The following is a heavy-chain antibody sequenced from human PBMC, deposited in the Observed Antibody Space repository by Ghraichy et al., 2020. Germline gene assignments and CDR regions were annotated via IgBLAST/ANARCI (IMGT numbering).Heavy chain of an antibody. CDR1: NDSISNSNYY. D-gene: IGHD3-9*01. Sequence: SEPLSLTCTVSNDSISNSNYYWGWIRQPPGKGLEWIGSIYESGNTNYSPSLKSRVTMSAGTPKNQFSLRLSSVTAADTALYYCARGHNGDRLNCFDSWGQGILVTVAA. CDR2: IYESGNT. J-gene: IGHJ4*02. CDR3: ARGHNGDRLNCFDS. V-gene: IGHV4-39*01.